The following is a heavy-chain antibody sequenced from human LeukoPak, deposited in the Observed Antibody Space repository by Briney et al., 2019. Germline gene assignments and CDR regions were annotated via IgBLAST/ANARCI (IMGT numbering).Heavy chain of an antibody. V-gene: IGHV3-53*01. J-gene: IGHJ4*02. CDR2: IYSGGST. CDR3: AGGYSYGYSAPFDY. Sequence: GGSLRLSCAAYGFTVSSNYMSWVRQAPGEGLEWVSVIYSGGSTYYADSVKGRFTISRDNSKNTLYLQMNSLRAEDTAVYYCAGGYSYGYSAPFDYWGQGTLVTVSS. D-gene: IGHD5-18*01. CDR1: GFTVSSNY.